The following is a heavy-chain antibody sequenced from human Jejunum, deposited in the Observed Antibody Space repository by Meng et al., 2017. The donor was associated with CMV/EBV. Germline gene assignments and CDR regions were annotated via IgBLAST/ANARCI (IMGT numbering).Heavy chain of an antibody. D-gene: IGHD2/OR15-2a*01. CDR3: AQYCSSTSCSLRAFDY. V-gene: IGHV3-23*03. CDR1: GFTFGSYA. CDR2: IYSPDNP. J-gene: IGHJ4*02. Sequence: GFTFGSYAMSWVRQAPGKGLEWVSLIYSPDNPYYADSVKGRFTISRDNSKNTLYLQMNSLRAEDTAVYYCAQYCSSTSCSLRAFDYWGQGTLVTSPQ.